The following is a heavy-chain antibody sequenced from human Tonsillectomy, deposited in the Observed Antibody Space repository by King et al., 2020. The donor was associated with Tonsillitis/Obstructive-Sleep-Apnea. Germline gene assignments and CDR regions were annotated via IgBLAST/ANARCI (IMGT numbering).Heavy chain of an antibody. Sequence: QLQESGPGLVKPSETLSLTYTVSGGSISSYYWSWIRQPPGKGLECIGYVDYSGSTNYNPSLKSRVTMSVDTFKSQFSLKLSSVTAADTAVYYCAREGNFDAFDIWGQGTMVAVSS. J-gene: IGHJ3*02. CDR1: GGSISSYY. CDR2: VDYSGST. V-gene: IGHV4-59*01. CDR3: AREGNFDAFDI.